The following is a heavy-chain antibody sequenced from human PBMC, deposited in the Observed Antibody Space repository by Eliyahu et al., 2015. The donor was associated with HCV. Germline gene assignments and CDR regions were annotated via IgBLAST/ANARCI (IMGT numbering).Heavy chain of an antibody. V-gene: IGHV2-5*01. CDR1: GFSLSTSGVG. J-gene: IGHJ5*02. Sequence: QITLKESGPTLVKPTQTLTLTCTFSGFSLSTSGVGVGWIRQPPGKALEWLALIYWNDDKRYSPSLKSRLTITKDTSKNQVVLTMTNMDPVDTATYYCAHRLGLATPIHDYGDYVPKGENWFDPWGQGTLVTVSS. D-gene: IGHD4-17*01. CDR3: AHRLGLATPIHDYGDYVPKGENWFDP. CDR2: IYWNDDK.